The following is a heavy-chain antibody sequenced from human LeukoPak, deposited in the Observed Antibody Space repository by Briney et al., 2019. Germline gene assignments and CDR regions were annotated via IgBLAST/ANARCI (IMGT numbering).Heavy chain of an antibody. CDR3: ARVNYYDNSGRGAFDI. CDR1: GYTFTSYG. CDR2: ISAYNGNT. Sequence: ASVKVSCKASGYTFTSYGISWARQAPGQGLEWMGWISAYNGNTNYAQKLQGRVTMTTDTSTRTVYMELRSLRSDDTAVYYCARVNYYDNSGRGAFDIWGQGTMVTVSS. J-gene: IGHJ3*02. D-gene: IGHD3-22*01. V-gene: IGHV1-18*01.